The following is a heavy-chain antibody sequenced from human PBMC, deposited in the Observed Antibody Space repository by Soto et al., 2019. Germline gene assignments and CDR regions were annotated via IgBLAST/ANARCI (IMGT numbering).Heavy chain of an antibody. CDR3: ARDTTVSTGTDDAFDI. Sequence: SQTLSLTCAMSGESVSSHSAAWNWIRQSPSRGLEWLGGTYYRSKWYIEYAVSVKSRITINPDTSKNQFSLQLNSVTPEDTAVYYCARDTTVSTGTDDAFDIWGQGTMVTVS. D-gene: IGHD4-17*01. CDR2: TYYRSKWYI. V-gene: IGHV6-1*01. CDR1: GESVSSHSAA. J-gene: IGHJ3*02.